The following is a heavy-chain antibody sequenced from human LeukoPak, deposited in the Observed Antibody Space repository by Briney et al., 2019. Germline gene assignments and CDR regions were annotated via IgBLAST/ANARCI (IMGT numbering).Heavy chain of an antibody. CDR2: FDPEDGET. D-gene: IGHD1-26*01. V-gene: IGHV1-24*01. J-gene: IGHJ4*02. CDR1: GYTLTELS. Sequence: GASVKVSCKVSGYTLTELSMHWVRQAPGKGLEWMGGFDPEDGETIYAQKFQGRITMTEDTSTDTAYMELSSLRSEDTAVYYCATAESEWELAFDYWGQGTLVTVSS. CDR3: ATAESEWELAFDY.